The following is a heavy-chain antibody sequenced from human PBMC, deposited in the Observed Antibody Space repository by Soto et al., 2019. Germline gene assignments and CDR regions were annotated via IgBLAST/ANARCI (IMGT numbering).Heavy chain of an antibody. Sequence: SQTLSLTCAISGDSVSSNSAAWNWIRQSPSRGLEWLGRTYYRSKWYNDYAVSVKSRITINPDTSKNQFSLQLNSVTPEDTAVYYCARDQGKGHIVVVPAAIGYYGMDVWGQGTTVTAP. J-gene: IGHJ6*02. V-gene: IGHV6-1*01. D-gene: IGHD2-2*01. CDR3: ARDQGKGHIVVVPAAIGYYGMDV. CDR1: GDSVSSNSAA. CDR2: TYYRSKWYN.